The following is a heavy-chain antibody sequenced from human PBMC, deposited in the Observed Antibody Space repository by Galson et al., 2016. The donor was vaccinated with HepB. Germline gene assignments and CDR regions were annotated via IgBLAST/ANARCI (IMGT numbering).Heavy chain of an antibody. Sequence: SLRLSCAASGFTFSSYWMSWVRQAPGKGLEWVGNINQDGSEKYYVDSVKGRFTISRDNARSSLFLQMNGLRAEDTAVYYCAFELDYYYGMDVWGQGTTVTVSS. V-gene: IGHV3-7*01. CDR1: GFTFSSYW. D-gene: IGHD1-7*01. CDR2: INQDGSEK. CDR3: AFELDYYYGMDV. J-gene: IGHJ6*02.